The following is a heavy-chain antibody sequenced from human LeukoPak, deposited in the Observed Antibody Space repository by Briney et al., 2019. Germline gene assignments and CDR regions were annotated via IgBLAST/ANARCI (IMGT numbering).Heavy chain of an antibody. D-gene: IGHD3/OR15-3a*01. Sequence: GGSLRLSCAASGFTFNTYWMHWVRQAPGKGLVWVARVHREGTTTAYADSVKGRFTISRDNAKNTLYLQMTNLRAEDTAVYYCARDSDWILFDYWGRGTLVTLSS. CDR1: GFTFNTYW. CDR2: VHREGTTT. V-gene: IGHV3-74*03. J-gene: IGHJ4*02. CDR3: ARDSDWILFDY.